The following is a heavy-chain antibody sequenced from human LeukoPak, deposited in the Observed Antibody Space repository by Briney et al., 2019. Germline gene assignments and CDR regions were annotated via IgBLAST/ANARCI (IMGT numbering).Heavy chain of an antibody. CDR2: IIPILGIA. J-gene: IGHJ4*02. CDR1: GGTFGSYT. V-gene: IGHV1-69*02. D-gene: IGHD2-2*01. CDR3: ATHCSSTSCYAGSFDY. Sequence: SSVKVSCKASGGTFGSYTISWVRQAPGQGLEWMGRIIPILGIANYAQKSQGRVTVTADKSTSTAYMELSSLRSEDTAVYYCATHCSSTSCYAGSFDYWGQGTLVTVSS.